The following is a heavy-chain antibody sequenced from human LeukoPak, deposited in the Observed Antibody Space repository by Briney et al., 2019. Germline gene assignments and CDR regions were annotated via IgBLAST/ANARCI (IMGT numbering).Heavy chain of an antibody. Sequence: PSETLSLTCTVSGGSISSHYWSWIRQPPGKGLEWIGYIYYSGSTNYNPSLKSRATISVDTSKNQFSLKLSSVTAADTAVYYCARQTGTFDYWGQGTLVTVSS. J-gene: IGHJ4*02. CDR1: GGSISSHY. D-gene: IGHD1-1*01. CDR2: IYYSGST. CDR3: ARQTGTFDY. V-gene: IGHV4-59*11.